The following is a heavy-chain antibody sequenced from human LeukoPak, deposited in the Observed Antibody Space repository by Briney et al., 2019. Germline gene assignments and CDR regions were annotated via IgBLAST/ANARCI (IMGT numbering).Heavy chain of an antibody. Sequence: GSSVKVSCKASGGTFNSYAISWVRQAPGQGLEWMGGIIPIFGTANYAQKFQGRVTITTDESTSTAYMELSSLRSEDTAVYYCARDSSVVGATSRYFDYWGQGTLVTVSS. CDR3: ARDSSVVGATSRYFDY. CDR1: GGTFNSYA. CDR2: IIPIFGTA. D-gene: IGHD1-26*01. V-gene: IGHV1-69*05. J-gene: IGHJ4*02.